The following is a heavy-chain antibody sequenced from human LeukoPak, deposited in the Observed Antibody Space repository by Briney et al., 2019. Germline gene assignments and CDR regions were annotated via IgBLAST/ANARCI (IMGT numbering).Heavy chain of an antibody. D-gene: IGHD2-8*01. CDR2: ISAYNGNT. CDR1: GYTFTSYG. Sequence: ASVKVSCKASGYTFTSYGISWVRQAPGQGLEWMGWISAYNGNTNYAQKLQGRVTMTTDTSTSTAYMELRSLRSDDTAVYYCARSEDIVLMVYANFDYWGQGTLVTVSS. CDR3: ARSEDIVLMVYANFDY. V-gene: IGHV1-18*01. J-gene: IGHJ4*02.